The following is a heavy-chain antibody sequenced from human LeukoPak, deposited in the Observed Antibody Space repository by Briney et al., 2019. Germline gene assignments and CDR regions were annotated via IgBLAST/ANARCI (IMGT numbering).Heavy chain of an antibody. CDR1: GLTFSTYA. J-gene: IGHJ4*02. CDR2: ISGSGGST. Sequence: PGGSLRLSCAASGLTFSTYAMSWFRQAPGKGLKWVSAISGSGGSTYYAESVKGRFTISRDNSKNTLYLQMNSLRAEDTAVYDCAKLAPERLLIPYYFDYWGQGTLVTVSS. CDR3: AKLAPERLLIPYYFDY. D-gene: IGHD3-3*01. V-gene: IGHV3-23*01.